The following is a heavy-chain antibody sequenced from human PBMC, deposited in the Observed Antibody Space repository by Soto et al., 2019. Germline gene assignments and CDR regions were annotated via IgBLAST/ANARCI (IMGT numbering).Heavy chain of an antibody. CDR1: GFPVSSNY. V-gene: IGHV3-53*01. D-gene: IGHD6-6*01. CDR2: IYSGGST. CDR3: ASPSTIAARSQSHYYYGMDV. Sequence: PGGSLKPSCAASGFPVSSNYMSCVRLAPGKGLEWVSVIYSGGSTYYADSVKGRFTISRDNSKDTLYLQMNSLRAEDTAVYYCASPSTIAARSQSHYYYGMDVWGQGTTVTVSS. J-gene: IGHJ6*02.